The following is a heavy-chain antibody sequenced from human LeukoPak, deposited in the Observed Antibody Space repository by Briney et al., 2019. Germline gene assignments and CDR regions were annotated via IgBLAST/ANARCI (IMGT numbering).Heavy chain of an antibody. CDR3: ALFLDY. J-gene: IGHJ4*02. D-gene: IGHD2-21*01. CDR2: ISNTSNTI. Sequence: PGGSLRLSCAASGFTFSAYTLNWVRQAPGKGLEWVSYISNTSNTIYYADSVKGRFTISRDNAKNSLYLQMNSLRAEDTAVYYCALFLDYWGQGTLVTVSS. V-gene: IGHV3-48*01. CDR1: GFTFSAYT.